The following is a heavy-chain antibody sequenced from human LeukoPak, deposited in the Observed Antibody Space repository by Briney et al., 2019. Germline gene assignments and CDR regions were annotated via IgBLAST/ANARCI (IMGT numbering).Heavy chain of an antibody. D-gene: IGHD6-13*01. Sequence: SETLSLTCTVSGGSISSYYWSWIRQPAGKGLEWIGRIYTSGSTNYNPSLKSRVTMSIDTSKNQFSLKLSSVTAADTAVYYCARGGYSSSSVGYYYYMDVWGKGTTVTVSS. J-gene: IGHJ6*03. V-gene: IGHV4-4*07. CDR1: GGSISSYY. CDR2: IYTSGST. CDR3: ARGGYSSSSVGYYYYMDV.